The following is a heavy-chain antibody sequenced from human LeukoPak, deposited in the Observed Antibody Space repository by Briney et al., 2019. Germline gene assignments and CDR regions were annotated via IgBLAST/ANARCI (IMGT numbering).Heavy chain of an antibody. V-gene: IGHV6-1*01. CDR2: TYYRSKCYD. J-gene: IGHJ3*02. CDR3: ARVDTAINHEAFDI. CDR1: GDSVSSNSAA. D-gene: IGHD5-18*01. Sequence: TSQTLSLTCVISGDSVSSNSAAWNWIRQSPSRCLEWLGRTYYRSKCYDDYAVSVKSRITINPDTSKNQFSLQLNSVTPEDTAVYYCARVDTAINHEAFDIWGQGTMVTVSS.